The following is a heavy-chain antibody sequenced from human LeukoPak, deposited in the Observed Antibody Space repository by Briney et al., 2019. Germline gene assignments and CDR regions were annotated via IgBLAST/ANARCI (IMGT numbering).Heavy chain of an antibody. CDR1: GYTFTSYD. CDR3: AVAPDGYSSGCLY. D-gene: IGHD6-19*01. J-gene: IGHJ1*01. V-gene: IGHV1-8*01. CDR2: MNPNSGNT. Sequence: ASVSLSCKASGYTFTSYDVHWLRQATGQGLEWLGWMNPNSGNTGYAQKFQGRVTMTRDTAISTAYMDLSSLRSEDTAVYYCAVAPDGYSSGCLYWGQGTLVTVSS.